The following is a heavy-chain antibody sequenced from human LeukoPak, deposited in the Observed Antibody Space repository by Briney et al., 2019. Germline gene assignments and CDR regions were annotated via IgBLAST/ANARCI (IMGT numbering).Heavy chain of an antibody. CDR3: ASLGRSIAARSLYYYYMDV. Sequence: PSETLSLTCTVSGGSISSTTYFWGWIRQPPGKGLEWIGEINHSGSTNYNPSLKSRVTISVDTSKNQFSLKLSSVTAADTAVYYCASLGRSIAARSLYYYYMDVWGKGTTVTVSS. D-gene: IGHD6-6*01. V-gene: IGHV4-39*07. J-gene: IGHJ6*03. CDR2: INHSGST. CDR1: GGSISSTTYF.